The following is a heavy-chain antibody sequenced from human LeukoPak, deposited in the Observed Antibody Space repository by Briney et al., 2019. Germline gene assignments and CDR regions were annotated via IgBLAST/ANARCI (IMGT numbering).Heavy chain of an antibody. CDR1: GFTFSNYA. Sequence: GGSLRLSCSASGFTFSNYAIHWVRQAPGKGLEWVSVIYSGGSTYYADSVMGRFTISRDNSKNTLYLQMNSLRAEDTAVYYCAREYSSSSGDYWGQGTLVTVSS. V-gene: IGHV3-66*01. J-gene: IGHJ4*02. D-gene: IGHD6-6*01. CDR3: AREYSSSSGDY. CDR2: IYSGGST.